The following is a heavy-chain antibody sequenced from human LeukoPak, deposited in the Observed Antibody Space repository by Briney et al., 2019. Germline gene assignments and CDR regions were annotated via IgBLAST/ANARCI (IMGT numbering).Heavy chain of an antibody. V-gene: IGHV4-4*02. CDR1: GGSLSSSNW. D-gene: IGHD3-9*01. CDR2: IYHSGST. Sequence: PSGTLSLTCAVSGGSLSSSNWWSWVRQPPGKGLEWIGEIYHSGSTNYNPSLNSRVTISVDNSKDQFSLKLGSVTAADTGVYYWAVLYYDNLTGPGGAFDIWGQGTMVTVSS. CDR3: AVLYYDNLTGPGGAFDI. J-gene: IGHJ3*02.